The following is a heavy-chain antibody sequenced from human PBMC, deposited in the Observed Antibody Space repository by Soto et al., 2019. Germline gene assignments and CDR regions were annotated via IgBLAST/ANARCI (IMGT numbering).Heavy chain of an antibody. J-gene: IGHJ6*03. V-gene: IGHV1-2*04. CDR2: INPNSGVT. Sequence: QVQLVQSGAEVKEPGASVTVSCRASGDRFTDYYMHWVRQAPGQGLEWMGWINPNSGVTKYAQKFQGWVTMTRDTSIRTVYMQLSWLRFDDTAIYYWARESGGATATLDYYYFYMDVWGTGTTVTVSS. CDR3: ARESGGATATLDYYYFYMDV. D-gene: IGHD5-12*01. CDR1: GDRFTDYY.